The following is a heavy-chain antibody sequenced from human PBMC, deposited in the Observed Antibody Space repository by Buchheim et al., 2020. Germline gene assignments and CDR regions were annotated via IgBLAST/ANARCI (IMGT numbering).Heavy chain of an antibody. CDR3: AKESYCSETNCQTKTFDY. Sequence: EVQLLESGGGLVQPGGSLRLSCVGSGFTFSTYAMSWVRQAPGKGLEWVSAISGSGGSTYYADSVKGPFTISRDNSKNTLYLQMNSLRAEDTAMYYCAKESYCSETNCQTKTFDYWGQGTL. J-gene: IGHJ4*02. V-gene: IGHV3-23*01. CDR1: GFTFSTYA. D-gene: IGHD2-15*01. CDR2: ISGSGGST.